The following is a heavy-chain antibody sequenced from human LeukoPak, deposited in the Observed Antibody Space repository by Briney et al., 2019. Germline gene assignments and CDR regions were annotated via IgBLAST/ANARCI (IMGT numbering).Heavy chain of an antibody. CDR1: GGSISSYY. J-gene: IGHJ4*02. V-gene: IGHV4-59*01. CDR2: IYYSGST. Sequence: SETLSLTCTVSGGSISSYYWSWLRQPPGNGLEWIGYIYYSGSTNYNPSLKSRVTISVDTSKNQFSLKLSSVTAADTAVYYCARGPPDYDILTGYSNGGYFDYWGQGTLVTVSS. CDR3: ARGPPDYDILTGYSNGGYFDY. D-gene: IGHD3-9*01.